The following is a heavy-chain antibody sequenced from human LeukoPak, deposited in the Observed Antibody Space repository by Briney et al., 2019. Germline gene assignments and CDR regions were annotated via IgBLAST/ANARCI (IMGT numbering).Heavy chain of an antibody. V-gene: IGHV4-59*01. Sequence: SETLSLTCTVSGGSINSYYWSWIRQPPGKGLEWIGYIYYTGSTNYNPSLESRVTISVDASNNHFSLKLSSVTAADTAIYYCARAGGWHFDYWGQGTLVTVSS. CDR2: IYYTGST. CDR3: ARAGGWHFDY. J-gene: IGHJ4*02. CDR1: GGSINSYY. D-gene: IGHD6-19*01.